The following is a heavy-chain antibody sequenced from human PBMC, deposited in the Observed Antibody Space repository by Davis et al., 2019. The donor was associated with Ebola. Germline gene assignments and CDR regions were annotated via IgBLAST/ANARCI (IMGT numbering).Heavy chain of an antibody. CDR1: GFTFSSYT. CDR3: TRTADIDC. J-gene: IGHJ4*02. D-gene: IGHD3-22*01. V-gene: IGHV3-21*01. CDR2: AINSRYI. Sequence: PGGSLRLSCEASGFTFSSYTMNWVRQAPGKGLQWVSSAINSRYIYYSDSVKGRFTISRDNSRNSLYLQMNNLRAEDTAVYYCTRTADIDCWGQGTLVIVSS.